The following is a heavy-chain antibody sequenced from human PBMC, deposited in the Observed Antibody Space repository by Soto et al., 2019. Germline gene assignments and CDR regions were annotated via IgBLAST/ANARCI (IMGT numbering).Heavy chain of an antibody. V-gene: IGHV1-3*01. D-gene: IGHD2-2*01. CDR2: INGGTGDT. CDR3: ARDRAPYCSGSSCSLDSYPYYGMDV. CDR1: GYPFQNYP. Sequence: ASVKVSCKASGYPFQNYPIHWVRQAPGQRPEWMGWINGGTGDTRSSQRFQDRVTMTRDTSASTAYMELSSLRSEDTAVYFCARDRAPYCSGSSCSLDSYPYYGMDVWGQGTTVTVSS. J-gene: IGHJ6*02.